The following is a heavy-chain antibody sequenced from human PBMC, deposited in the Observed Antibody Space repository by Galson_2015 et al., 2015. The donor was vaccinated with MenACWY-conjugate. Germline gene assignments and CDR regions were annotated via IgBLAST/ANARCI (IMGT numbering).Heavy chain of an antibody. D-gene: IGHD2-15*01. CDR3: ARDDGRGGPFDY. CDR1: GFTVSSNY. V-gene: IGHV3-66*01. Sequence: SLRLSCAVSGFTVSSNYMNWVRQAPGKGLEWVSVIYSGGSTYYADSVKGRFSMSRDNSKNTLYLQMNSLRAEDTAAYYCARDDGRGGPFDYWGQGTLVTVSS. J-gene: IGHJ4*02. CDR2: IYSGGST.